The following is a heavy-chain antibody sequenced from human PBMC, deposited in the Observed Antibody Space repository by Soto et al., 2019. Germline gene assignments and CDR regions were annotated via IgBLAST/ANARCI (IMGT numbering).Heavy chain of an antibody. V-gene: IGHV1-69*01. CDR2: IIPIFGTE. CDR3: ARDRIAGSKYYYGMDV. J-gene: IGHJ6*02. D-gene: IGHD6-13*01. Sequence: QVQLVQSGAEVKKPGSSVRVSCKASGGTFSSYAISWVRQAPGQGLEWMGGIIPIFGTENYAQKSQGRVTITADESTSTGYMEMSSMRAEDTAVYYCARDRIAGSKYYYGMDVWGQGTTVTVSS. CDR1: GGTFSSYA.